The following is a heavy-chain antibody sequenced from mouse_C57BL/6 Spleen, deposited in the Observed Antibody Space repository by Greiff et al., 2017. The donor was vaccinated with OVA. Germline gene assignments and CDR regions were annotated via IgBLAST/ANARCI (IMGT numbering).Heavy chain of an antibody. CDR3: ARSDYSRYFDY. CDR1: GYTFTSYW. Sequence: QVQLKQPGAELVKPGASVKLSCKASGYTFTSYWMHWVKQRPGQGLEWIGMIHPNSGSTNYNEKFKSKATLTVDKSSSTAYMQLSSLTSEDSAVYYCARSDYSRYFDYWGQGTTLTVAS. J-gene: IGHJ2*01. D-gene: IGHD2-13*01. CDR2: IHPNSGST. V-gene: IGHV1-64*01.